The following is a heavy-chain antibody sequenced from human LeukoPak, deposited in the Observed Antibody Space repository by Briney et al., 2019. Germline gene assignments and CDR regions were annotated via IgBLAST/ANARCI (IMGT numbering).Heavy chain of an antibody. D-gene: IGHD3-22*01. J-gene: IGHJ4*02. CDR3: ARSGLNYFDSALYFDY. Sequence: GVSVRLSCAASGFTVSSYNMYWVRQAPGKGLEWVSYISGCSSRTYYAPSVKGRFTISRDNAKNSLYLQMNSLRDEDTAVYYCARSGLNYFDSALYFDYWGQGTLDTLPS. CDR2: ISGCSSRT. V-gene: IGHV3-48*02. CDR1: GFTVSSYN.